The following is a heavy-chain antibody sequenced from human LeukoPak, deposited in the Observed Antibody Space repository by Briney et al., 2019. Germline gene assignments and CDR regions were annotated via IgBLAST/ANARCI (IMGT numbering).Heavy chain of an antibody. V-gene: IGHV3-43*02. CDR2: ISGDGGST. D-gene: IGHD6-13*01. CDR3: AKALLTDSSSWYIRGMDV. CDR1: GFTFDDYA. Sequence: PGGSLRLSCAASGFTFDDYAMHSVRQAPGKGLEWVSLISGDGGSTYYADSVKGRFTISRDNSKNSLYLQMNSLRTEDTALYYCAKALLTDSSSWYIRGMDVWAKGPRSPSP. J-gene: IGHJ6*02.